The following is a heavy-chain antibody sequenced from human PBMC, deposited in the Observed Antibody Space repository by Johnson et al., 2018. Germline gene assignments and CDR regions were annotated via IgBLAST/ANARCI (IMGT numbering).Heavy chain of an antibody. CDR2: IYDSGST. J-gene: IGHJ6*02. CDR3: AKCYGDYCYDYYGMDV. CDR1: GGSTSSYY. V-gene: IGHV4-59*01. D-gene: IGHD4-17*01. Sequence: QVQLQESGPGLVKPSETLSLTCTVSGGSTSSYYWSWIRQPPGKGLEWIGYIYDSGSTNYNPSLKSRVTIPVDTSKNQFSRELSSGTAADPAVDYCAKCYGDYCYDYYGMDVWGQGTTVTVSS.